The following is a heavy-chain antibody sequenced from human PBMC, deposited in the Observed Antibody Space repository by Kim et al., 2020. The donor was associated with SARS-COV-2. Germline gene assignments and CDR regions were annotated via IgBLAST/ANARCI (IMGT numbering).Heavy chain of an antibody. D-gene: IGHD6-19*01. V-gene: IGHV1-18*04. CDR1: GYTFTSYG. J-gene: IGHJ6*02. CDR3: ARDRWKSSGCYVFYYYYGMDV. CDR2: ISGYNGNT. Sequence: ASVKVSCKASGYTFTSYGISWVRQAPGQGLEWMGWISGYNGNTNYVQKLQGRGTMTTDTSKSTAYMELRSLRADDAAVYYCARDRWKSSGCYVFYYYYGMDVWGQGTTVTVSS.